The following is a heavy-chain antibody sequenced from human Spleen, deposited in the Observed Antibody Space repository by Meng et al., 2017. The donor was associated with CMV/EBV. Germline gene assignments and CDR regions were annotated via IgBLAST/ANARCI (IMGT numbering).Heavy chain of an antibody. Sequence: ISSGGYYWSWIRQHPGKGLEWIGYIYYSGSTYYNPSLKSRVTISVDTSKNQFSLKLSSVTAADTAVYYCAREGCSGGSCYSGAFDIWGQGTMVTVSS. J-gene: IGHJ3*02. D-gene: IGHD2-15*01. CDR2: IYYSGST. CDR1: ISSGGYY. V-gene: IGHV4-31*02. CDR3: AREGCSGGSCYSGAFDI.